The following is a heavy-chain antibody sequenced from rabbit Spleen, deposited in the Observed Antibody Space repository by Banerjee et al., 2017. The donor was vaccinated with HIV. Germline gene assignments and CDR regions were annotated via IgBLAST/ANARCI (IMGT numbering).Heavy chain of an antibody. D-gene: IGHD3-1*01. CDR1: GFSFSGGYD. J-gene: IGHJ3*01. CDR2: IHTGSGSA. V-gene: IGHV1S40*01. CDR3: ARGISWGTRLDL. Sequence: QSLEESGGDLVKPGASLTLTCTASGFSFSGGYDMSWVRQAPGKGLEWIAFIHTGSGSAAYETWAKGRLTITRSTSLNTVTLQMTSLTAADTATYFCARGISWGTRLDLWGQGTLVTVS.